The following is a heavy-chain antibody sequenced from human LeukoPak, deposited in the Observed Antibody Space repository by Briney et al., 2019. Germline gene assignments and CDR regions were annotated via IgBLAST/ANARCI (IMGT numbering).Heavy chain of an antibody. J-gene: IGHJ4*02. Sequence: GGSLRLSCAASGFTFSSYSMNWVRQAPGKGLEWVSSISSSSSYIYYADSVKGRFTISRDNAKNSLYLQMNSLRAEDTAVYYCARGLTAARPSSYFDCWGQGTLVTVSS. CDR2: ISSSSSYI. CDR1: GFTFSSYS. V-gene: IGHV3-21*01. CDR3: ARGLTAARPSSYFDC. D-gene: IGHD6-6*01.